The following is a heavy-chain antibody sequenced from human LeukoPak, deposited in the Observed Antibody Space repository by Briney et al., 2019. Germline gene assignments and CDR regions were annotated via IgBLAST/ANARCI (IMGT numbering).Heavy chain of an antibody. V-gene: IGHV3-21*01. CDR3: ARHVVAVGFDY. CDR2: ITSSSSYI. J-gene: IGHJ4*02. D-gene: IGHD3-22*01. Sequence: GGSLRLSCAASGFTFSSYAMSWVRQAPGKGLEWVSSITSSSSYIYYADSVKGRFTISRDNAKNSLYLQMNSLRAEDTAVYYCARHVVAVGFDYWGQGTLVTVSS. CDR1: GFTFSSYA.